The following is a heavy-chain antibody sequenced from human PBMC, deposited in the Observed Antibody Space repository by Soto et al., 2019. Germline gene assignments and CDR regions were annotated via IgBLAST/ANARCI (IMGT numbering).Heavy chain of an antibody. CDR2: ISSNGAST. V-gene: IGHV3-64D*06. D-gene: IGHD1-26*01. CDR3: VKTYSGSYYDY. CDR1: GFTFSSYA. J-gene: IGHJ4*02. Sequence: GGSLRLSCSASGFTFSSYAMHWVRQAPGKGLEYVSAISSNGASTYYADSVKGRFTISRDNSKNTLYLQMSSLRAEDTALYYYVKTYSGSYYDYWGQGALVTVSS.